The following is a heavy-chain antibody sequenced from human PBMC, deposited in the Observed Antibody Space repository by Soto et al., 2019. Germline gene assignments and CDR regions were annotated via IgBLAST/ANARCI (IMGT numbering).Heavy chain of an antibody. V-gene: IGHV4-30-4*01. Sequence: SETLSLTCYVSGSPIKTGVYYCNWIRQPPGKGLEWVGYVFYSGANNYSPSLKIRAALSMETSKNQFSLSLTSVTTADTAVYYCARAGFSYGHLLFWGQGIRVPVSS. CDR2: VFYSGAN. D-gene: IGHD3-10*01. CDR1: GSPIKTGVYY. CDR3: ARAGFSYGHLLF. J-gene: IGHJ4*02.